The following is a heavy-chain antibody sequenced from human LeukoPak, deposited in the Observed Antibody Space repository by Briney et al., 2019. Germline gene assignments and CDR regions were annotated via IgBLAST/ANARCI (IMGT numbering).Heavy chain of an antibody. CDR1: GFTFGDYA. J-gene: IGHJ6*03. Sequence: GGSLRLSCTASGFTFGDYAMSWFRQAPGKGLEWVGFIRSKAYGGTTEYAASVKGRFTISRDDSKSIAYLQMNSLKTEDTAVYYCTRDGYSRYYYYYMDVWGKGTTVTVSS. CDR3: TRDGYSRYYYYYMDV. D-gene: IGHD2-15*01. V-gene: IGHV3-49*03. CDR2: IRSKAYGGTT.